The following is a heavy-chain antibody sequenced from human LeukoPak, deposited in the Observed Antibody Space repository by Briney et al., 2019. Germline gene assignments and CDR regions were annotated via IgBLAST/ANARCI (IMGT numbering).Heavy chain of an antibody. Sequence: GGSLRLSCAASGFTLSDYYMSWIRQAPGKVLEWVSYISSSGSTIYYAYSLKGRFTISRDNAKNSLYLQMTSLRAADTAVYYCARGGYDLDYWGQGTLVTVSS. CDR1: GFTLSDYY. J-gene: IGHJ4*02. V-gene: IGHV3-11*01. CDR2: ISSSGSTI. D-gene: IGHD5-12*01. CDR3: ARGGYDLDY.